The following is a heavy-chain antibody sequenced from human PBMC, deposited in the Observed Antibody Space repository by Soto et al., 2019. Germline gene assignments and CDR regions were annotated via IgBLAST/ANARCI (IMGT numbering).Heavy chain of an antibody. CDR2: MNPNSGNT. V-gene: IGHV1-8*01. Sequence: GASVKVSSKASGYTFTSYDINWVRQATGQGLEWMGWMNPNSGNTGYAQKFQGRVTMTRNTSISTAYMELSSLRSEDTAVYYCARGRSDNYCSSTSCYSTGDAFDIWGQGTMVTVSS. CDR3: ARGRSDNYCSSTSCYSTGDAFDI. D-gene: IGHD2-2*01. CDR1: GYTFTSYD. J-gene: IGHJ3*02.